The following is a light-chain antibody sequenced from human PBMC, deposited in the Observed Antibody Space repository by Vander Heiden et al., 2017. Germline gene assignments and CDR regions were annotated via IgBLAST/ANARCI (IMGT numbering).Light chain of an antibody. CDR1: KLGDKY. CDR3: QAWDSSTYV. V-gene: IGLV3-1*01. Sequence: SYELTQPPSESVSPGQTATISCSGDKLGDKYACWYQQKPGQSPVLVIYQDNKRPSGIPERFSGSNSGNTATLTISGTQAMDEADYYCQAWDSSTYVFGTGTKVTGL. CDR2: QDN. J-gene: IGLJ1*01.